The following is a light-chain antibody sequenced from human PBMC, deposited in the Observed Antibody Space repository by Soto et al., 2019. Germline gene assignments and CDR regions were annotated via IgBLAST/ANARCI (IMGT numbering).Light chain of an antibody. J-gene: IGKJ4*01. CDR2: AAS. CDR1: QSISSY. V-gene: IGKV1-39*01. CDR3: QQSSSAPLT. Sequence: DIQMTQSPSSLSASVGDRVTITCRASQSISSYLNWYQQKPGKAPNLLIYAASSLQSGVPSRFSGSGSGTDFTLTISSLQPEDFATYYCQQSSSAPLTFGGGTKVDIK.